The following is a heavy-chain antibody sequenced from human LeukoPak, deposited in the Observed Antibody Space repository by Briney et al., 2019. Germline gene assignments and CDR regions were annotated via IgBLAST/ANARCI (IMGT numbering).Heavy chain of an antibody. Sequence: GGSLRLSCAASGFMFSNFAMSWVRQAPGKGLEWVSTIYYSGGNTYSADSVKGRFTISRDNAKNTLYLQMNSLRAEDTAVYYCAKDQGQAVVPRRFDNWGQGNLVTVSS. J-gene: IGHJ4*02. V-gene: IGHV3-23*01. CDR1: GFMFSNFA. D-gene: IGHD2-2*01. CDR2: IYYSGGNT. CDR3: AKDQGQAVVPRRFDN.